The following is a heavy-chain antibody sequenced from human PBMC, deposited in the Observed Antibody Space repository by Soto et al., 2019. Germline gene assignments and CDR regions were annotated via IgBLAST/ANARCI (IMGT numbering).Heavy chain of an antibody. CDR3: ARDPRIAVDGRVTCGMDV. J-gene: IGHJ6*02. Sequence: ASXKVSCKASGYTFTGYSMHWVRQAPGQGLEWMGWINPNSGGTNYAQKFQGWVTMTRDTSISTAYMELSRLRSDDTAVYYCARDPRIAVDGRVTCGMDVWGQGTTVTVAS. CDR2: INPNSGGT. D-gene: IGHD6-19*01. CDR1: GYTFTGYS. V-gene: IGHV1-2*04.